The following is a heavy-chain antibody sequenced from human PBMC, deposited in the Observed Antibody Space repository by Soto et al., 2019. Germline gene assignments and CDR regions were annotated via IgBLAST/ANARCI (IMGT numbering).Heavy chain of an antibody. CDR2: ITGSGRDT. CDR1: GFTFRNNV. Sequence: GGPLRLSCAASGFTFRNNVLSWVRQAPGKGLDWVSGITGSGRDTYYADSVKGRFTISRDNSKNMVFLQMNSLRAEDTALYYCAKNGLDNSPSAIDSWGPGTLVTVSS. J-gene: IGHJ4*02. V-gene: IGHV3-23*01. CDR3: AKNGLDNSPSAIDS. D-gene: IGHD2-8*01.